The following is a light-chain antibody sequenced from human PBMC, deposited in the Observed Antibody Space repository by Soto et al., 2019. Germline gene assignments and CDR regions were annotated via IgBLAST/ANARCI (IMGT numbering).Light chain of an antibody. Sequence: QSALTQPRSVSGSPGQSVTISCTGTSSDVGSYNFVSWHQQHPGKAPKLMIYDVAKRPSGVPDRFSGSKSGTSASLTITGLQAEDEGDYYCQSYDSTLSDRYVFGTGTKLTVL. CDR3: QSYDSTLSDRYV. V-gene: IGLV2-11*01. CDR1: SSDVGSYNF. J-gene: IGLJ1*01. CDR2: DVA.